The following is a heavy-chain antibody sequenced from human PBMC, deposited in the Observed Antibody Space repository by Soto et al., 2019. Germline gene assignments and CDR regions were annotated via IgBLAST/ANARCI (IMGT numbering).Heavy chain of an antibody. J-gene: IGHJ5*02. Sequence: QVQLQESGPGLVKSSETLSLTCSVSGDSSSTYYWGWIRQPPGQGLEGIGYINYSGRSNHNPSLKSRLSISVDASKNQVSLKLTSVTAADTAVYYCARSYCADSVSCNWFDPWGQGTLVVVSS. D-gene: IGHD2-8*02. CDR2: INYSGRS. CDR3: ARSYCADSVSCNWFDP. V-gene: IGHV4-59*01. CDR1: GDSSSTYY.